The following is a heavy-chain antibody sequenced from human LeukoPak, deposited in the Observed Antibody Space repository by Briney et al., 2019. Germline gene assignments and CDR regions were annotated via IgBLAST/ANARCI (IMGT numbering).Heavy chain of an antibody. CDR3: KGESYNWFDP. Sequence: PGGSQRLDCEASGFTFSSYSMNWVRQAPGKGLEWASSISSSSSYIYYADSVKGRFTISRDNAKNSLYLQMNSLRAEDTAVYYCKGESYNWFDPWGQGTLVTVSS. J-gene: IGHJ5*02. CDR1: GFTFSSYS. CDR2: ISSSSSYI. D-gene: IGHD3-16*01. V-gene: IGHV3-21*01.